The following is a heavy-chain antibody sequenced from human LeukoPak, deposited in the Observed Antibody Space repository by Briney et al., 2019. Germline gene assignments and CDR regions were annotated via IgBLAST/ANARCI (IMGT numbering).Heavy chain of an antibody. V-gene: IGHV1-69*13. CDR3: ARDEGSAEANWFDP. J-gene: IGHJ5*02. CDR2: NIPIFGTA. CDR1: GGTFSSYA. Sequence: SVKVPCKASGGTFSSYAISWVRQAPGQGLGWMVGNIPIFGTANYAQKFQGRVTITADESASTAYMELSSLRSEDTAVYYCARDEGSAEANWFDPWGQGTMVTVSS.